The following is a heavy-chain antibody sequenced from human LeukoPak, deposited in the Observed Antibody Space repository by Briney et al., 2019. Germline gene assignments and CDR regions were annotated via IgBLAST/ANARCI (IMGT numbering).Heavy chain of an antibody. CDR1: GDSLISTTYY. J-gene: IGHJ3*01. Sequence: SETLSLTRAVSGDSLISTTYYWGWIRQPPGKGLEWVGSIYYSGSTYYNPSLKSRVTVSVDRSKNQFSLQLSSVTAADTAVYYCARAPRTGAWDMITFGGVIVHGDAFDFWGQGTMVTVSS. D-gene: IGHD3-16*02. V-gene: IGHV4-39*07. CDR2: IYYSGST. CDR3: ARAPRTGAWDMITFGGVIVHGDAFDF.